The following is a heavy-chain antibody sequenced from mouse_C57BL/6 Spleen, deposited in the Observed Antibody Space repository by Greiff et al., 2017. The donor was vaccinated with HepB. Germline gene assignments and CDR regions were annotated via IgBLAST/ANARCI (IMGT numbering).Heavy chain of an antibody. CDR1: GYAFSSSW. J-gene: IGHJ2*01. Sequence: VQLQQSGPELVKPGASVKISCKASGYAFSSSWMNWVKQRPGKGLEWIGRIYPGDGDTNYNGKFKGKATLTADKSSSTAYMQLSSLTSEDSAVYFCARANDGYYFAYWGQGTTLTVSS. D-gene: IGHD2-3*01. CDR2: IYPGDGDT. V-gene: IGHV1-82*01. CDR3: ARANDGYYFAY.